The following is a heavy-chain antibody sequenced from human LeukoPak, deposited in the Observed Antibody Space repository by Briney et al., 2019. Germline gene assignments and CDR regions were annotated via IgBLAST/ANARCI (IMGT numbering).Heavy chain of an antibody. Sequence: GGSLRLSCAASGFTFSSYAMSWVRQAPGKGLEWVSAISGSGGSTYYADSVKGRFTISRDNSKNTLYLQMNSLRAEDTAVYYCAKNAFPWFGELLLYLQHWGQGTQVTVSS. CDR3: AKNAFPWFGELLLYLQH. V-gene: IGHV3-23*01. CDR2: ISGSGGST. CDR1: GFTFSSYA. D-gene: IGHD3-10*01. J-gene: IGHJ1*01.